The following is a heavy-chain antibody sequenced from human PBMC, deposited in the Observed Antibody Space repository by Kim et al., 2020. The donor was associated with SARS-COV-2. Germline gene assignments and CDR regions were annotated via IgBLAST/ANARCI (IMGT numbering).Heavy chain of an antibody. CDR3: ARRWHNSWYGYYYYGMDV. CDR2: IDPSDSYT. J-gene: IGHJ6*02. Sequence: GESLKISCKGSGYSFTSYWISWVRQMPGKGLEWMGRIDPSDSYTNYSPSFQGHVTISADKSISTAYLQWSSLKASDTAMYYCARRWHNSWYGYYYYGMDVWGQGTTVTVSS. V-gene: IGHV5-10-1*01. CDR1: GYSFTSYW. D-gene: IGHD6-13*01.